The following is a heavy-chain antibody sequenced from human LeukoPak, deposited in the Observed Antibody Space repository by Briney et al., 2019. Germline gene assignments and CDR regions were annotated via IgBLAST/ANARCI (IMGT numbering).Heavy chain of an antibody. D-gene: IGHD3-3*01. CDR2: INSDGSST. CDR1: GFTFSSYW. CDR3: ARVLFWSGSIQVYYFDY. V-gene: IGHV3-74*01. Sequence: GGSLRLSCAASGFTFSSYWMHWVRQAPGKGLVWVSRINSDGSSTSYADSVKGRFTISRDNAKNTLYLQMNSLRAEDTAVYYCARVLFWSGSIQVYYFDYWGQGTLVTVSS. J-gene: IGHJ4*02.